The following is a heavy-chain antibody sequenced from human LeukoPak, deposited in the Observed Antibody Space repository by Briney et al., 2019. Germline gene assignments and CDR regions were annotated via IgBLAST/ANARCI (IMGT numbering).Heavy chain of an antibody. V-gene: IGHV3-11*01. CDR2: ISSSGSTI. D-gene: IGHD3-10*01. J-gene: IGHJ4*02. Sequence: GGSLRLSCAASGFTFSDYYMSWIRQAPGKGLEWVSYISSSGSTIYYADSVKGRFTISRDNAKNSLYLQMNSLRAEDTAVYYCARGRGVSLYYAPYYYGSGSLDYWGQGTLVTVSS. CDR3: ARGRGVSLYYAPYYYGSGSLDY. CDR1: GFTFSDYY.